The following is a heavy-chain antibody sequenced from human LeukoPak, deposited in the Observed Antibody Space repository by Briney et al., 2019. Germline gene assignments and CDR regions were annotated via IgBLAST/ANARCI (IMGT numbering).Heavy chain of an antibody. J-gene: IGHJ4*02. CDR3: VRGKTYSFDY. CDR1: GFTVSSAY. V-gene: IGHV3-66*01. CDR2: LYSGGST. Sequence: GGSLRLSCAASGFTVSSAYMSWVRQAPGKGLEWVSVLYSGGSTYYADSVKGRFSISRDNSKNTLYLQMNSLRVEDTAVYYCVRGKTYSFDYWGQGTLITVSS.